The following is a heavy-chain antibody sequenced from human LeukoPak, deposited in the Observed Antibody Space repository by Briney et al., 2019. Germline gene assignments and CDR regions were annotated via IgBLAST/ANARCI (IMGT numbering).Heavy chain of an antibody. CDR2: INPNSGGT. CDR3: ARDLLSYDYGDYLTFDP. V-gene: IGHV1-2*06. J-gene: IGHJ5*02. D-gene: IGHD4-17*01. CDR1: GYTFTGYY. Sequence: ASVKVSCKASGYTFTGYYMHWVRQAPGQGLEWMGRINPNSGGTNYAQKFKGRVTMTRDTSISTAYMELSRLRSDDTAVYYCARDLLSYDYGDYLTFDPWGQGTLVTVSS.